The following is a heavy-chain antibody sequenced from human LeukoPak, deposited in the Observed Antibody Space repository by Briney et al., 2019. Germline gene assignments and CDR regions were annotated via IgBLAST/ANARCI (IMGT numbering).Heavy chain of an antibody. CDR2: IKQDGSEK. J-gene: IGHJ4*02. CDR3: ARDKSVGATPFDY. CDR1: GFTFSNYW. Sequence: GGSLRLSCAASGFTFSNYWKGWVRQAPGKGLERVANIKQDGSEKYYVDSVKGRFTISRDNAKKSLYLQMNSLRAEDTAVYYCARDKSVGATPFDYWGQGTLVTVSS. D-gene: IGHD1-26*01. V-gene: IGHV3-7*05.